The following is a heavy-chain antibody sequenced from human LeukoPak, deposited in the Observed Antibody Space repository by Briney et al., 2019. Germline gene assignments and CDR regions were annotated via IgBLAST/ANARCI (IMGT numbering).Heavy chain of an antibody. D-gene: IGHD1-26*01. Sequence: SETLSLTCAVYGGSFSGYYWSWIRQPPGKGLEWIGEINHSGSTNYNPSLKSRVTISVDTSKNQFSLRLSSVTAADTAVYYCARIEYSGPLDYWGQGTLVTVSS. CDR3: ARIEYSGPLDY. V-gene: IGHV4-34*01. J-gene: IGHJ4*02. CDR2: INHSGST. CDR1: GGSFSGYY.